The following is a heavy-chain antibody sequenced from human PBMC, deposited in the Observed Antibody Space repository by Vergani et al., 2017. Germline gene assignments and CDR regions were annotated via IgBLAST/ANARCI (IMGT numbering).Heavy chain of an antibody. V-gene: IGHV4-34*01. CDR1: GGSFSGYY. CDR2: INHSGST. CDR3: ARHFWRNKDYYDSSGYPDY. J-gene: IGHJ4*02. D-gene: IGHD3-22*01. Sequence: QVQLQQWGAGLLKPSETLSLTCAVYGGSFSGYYWSWIRQPPGKGLEWIGEINHSGSTNYNPSLKSRVTISVDTSKNQFSLKLSSVTAADTAVYYCARHFWRNKDYYDSSGYPDYWGQGTLVTVSS.